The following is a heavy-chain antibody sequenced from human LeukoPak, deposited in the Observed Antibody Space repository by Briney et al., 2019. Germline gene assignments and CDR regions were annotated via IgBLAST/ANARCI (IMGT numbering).Heavy chain of an antibody. CDR3: ASTLLRYFGWLVFDN. D-gene: IGHD3-9*01. CDR1: GFTVSSNY. Sequence: AGGSLRLSCAASGFTVSSNYMSWVRQAPGKGLEWVSVIYSGGSTYYADSVKGRFTISRDNSKNTLYLQMNSLRAEDTAVYYCASTLLRYFGWLVFDNWGQGTMVTVSS. CDR2: IYSGGST. J-gene: IGHJ3*02. V-gene: IGHV3-53*01.